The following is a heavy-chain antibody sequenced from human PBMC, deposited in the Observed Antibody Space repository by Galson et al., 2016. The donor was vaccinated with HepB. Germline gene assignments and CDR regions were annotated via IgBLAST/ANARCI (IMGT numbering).Heavy chain of an antibody. D-gene: IGHD3-10*01. CDR1: GYSFMTYW. Sequence: QSGAEVKKPGESLRISCKASGYSFMTYWIGWVRQMPGKGLEWMGIIYPGDSDARYRASFQGQVTISVDNSISTAYLPWSSLKTSDTATYYCARHRGVNGGELQYWGQGTLVTVSS. V-gene: IGHV5-51*01. CDR2: IYPGDSDA. J-gene: IGHJ4*02. CDR3: ARHRGVNGGELQY.